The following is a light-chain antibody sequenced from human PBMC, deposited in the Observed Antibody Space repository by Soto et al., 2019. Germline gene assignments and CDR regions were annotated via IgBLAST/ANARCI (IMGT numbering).Light chain of an antibody. CDR1: QSLSNW. CDR2: ASS. V-gene: IGKV1-5*03. CDR3: QQYDGYPYT. Sequence: DIQMTQSPPTLSASVGDTVTITCRASQSLSNWVAWYQQKPGKAPKLLIYASSDLETGVPSRFSGGGSGAEFTLTIGSLQPDDFATYYCQQYDGYPYTFGQGTKLEIK. J-gene: IGKJ2*01.